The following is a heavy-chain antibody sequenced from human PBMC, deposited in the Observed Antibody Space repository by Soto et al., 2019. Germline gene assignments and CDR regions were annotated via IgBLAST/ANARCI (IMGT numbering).Heavy chain of an antibody. J-gene: IGHJ3*02. CDR1: GFSFSNYA. CDR3: ATVRGYRQDFDAFDI. CDR2: ISYDGSNK. Sequence: QVQLVESGGGVVKPGRSLRLSCVASGFSFSNYAMHWVRQAPGKGLEWVAVISYDGSNKYYADSVKGRFTISRDNSKNTLYLQMNNLRTEDTAVYYCATVRGYRQDFDAFDIWGQGTMVTVSS. V-gene: IGHV3-30-3*01. D-gene: IGHD3-16*02.